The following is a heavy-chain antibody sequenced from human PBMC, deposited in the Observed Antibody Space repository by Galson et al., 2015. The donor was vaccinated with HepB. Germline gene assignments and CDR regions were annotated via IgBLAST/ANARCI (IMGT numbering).Heavy chain of an antibody. D-gene: IGHD2-21*01. CDR1: GDSVSSNSAA. CDR3: ARQLAYCVANTCQIFFDY. Sequence: CAISGDSVSSNSAAWNWIRQSPSRGLEWLGRTYYRSKWYNSYAVSVKSRITINPDTTKNQFSLQLNSVTPEDTAIYYCARQLAYCVANTCQIFFDYWAREPWSPSPQ. CDR2: TYYRSKWYN. V-gene: IGHV6-1*01. J-gene: IGHJ4*02.